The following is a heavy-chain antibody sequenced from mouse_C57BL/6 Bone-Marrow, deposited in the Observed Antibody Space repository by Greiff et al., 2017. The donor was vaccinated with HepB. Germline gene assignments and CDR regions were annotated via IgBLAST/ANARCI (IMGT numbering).Heavy chain of an antibody. J-gene: IGHJ4*01. D-gene: IGHD2-3*01. CDR3: ARGDGYYPYYAMDY. CDR2: IYPGSGST. Sequence: VQLQQSGAELVKPGASVKMSCKASGYTFTSYWITWVKQRPGQGLEWIGDIYPGSGSTNYNEKFKSKATLTVDTSSSTAYMQLSSLTSEDSAVYYCARGDGYYPYYAMDYWGQGTSVTVSS. CDR1: GYTFTSYW. V-gene: IGHV1-55*01.